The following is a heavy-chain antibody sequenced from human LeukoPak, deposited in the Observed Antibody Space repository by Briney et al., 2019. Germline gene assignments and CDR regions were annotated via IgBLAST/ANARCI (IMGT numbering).Heavy chain of an antibody. V-gene: IGHV3-48*01. Sequence: GGSLRLSCAASGFTFNYYSMNWVRQAPGKGLEWVSYISSDSDTVFYVDSVMGRFTISRDNGQNSLYLQMNSLRAEDTAVYFCARDKVRVGVGAFDYWGQGTLVTVSS. D-gene: IGHD3-3*01. CDR3: ARDKVRVGVGAFDY. CDR2: ISSDSDTV. CDR1: GFTFNYYS. J-gene: IGHJ4*02.